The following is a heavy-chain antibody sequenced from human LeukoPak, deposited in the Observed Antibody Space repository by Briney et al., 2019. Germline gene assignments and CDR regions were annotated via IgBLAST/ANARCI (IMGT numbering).Heavy chain of an antibody. CDR1: GFTFSVYS. D-gene: IGHD2-21*01. V-gene: IGHV3-21*01. J-gene: IGHJ6*03. Sequence: GGSLRLSCSGSGFTFSVYSMNWVRQAPGKGLEWVSSITSKSNYIYYADSVKGRFTISRDNAMNSVFLQLNSLRAEASAVYYCTSGLIAIESDNNLYQYMDVWGKGTTVTVSS. CDR2: ITSKSNYI. CDR3: TSGLIAIESDNNLYQYMDV.